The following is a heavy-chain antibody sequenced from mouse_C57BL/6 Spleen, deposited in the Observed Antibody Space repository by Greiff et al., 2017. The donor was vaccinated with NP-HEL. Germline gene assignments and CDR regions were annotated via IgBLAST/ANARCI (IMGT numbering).Heavy chain of an antibody. J-gene: IGHJ1*03. CDR3: ARSVPAMGNWYFDV. V-gene: IGHV1-75*01. CDR2: IFPGSGST. Sequence: VQLQESGPELVKPGASVKISCKASGYTFTDYYINWVKQRPGQGLEWIGWIFPGSGSTYYNEKFKGKATLTVDKSSSTAYMLLSSLTSEDSAVYFCARSVPAMGNWYFDVWGTGTTVTVSS. D-gene: IGHD6-1*01. CDR1: GYTFTDYY.